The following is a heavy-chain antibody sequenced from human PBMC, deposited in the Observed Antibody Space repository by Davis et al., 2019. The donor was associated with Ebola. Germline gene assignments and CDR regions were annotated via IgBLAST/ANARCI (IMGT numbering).Heavy chain of an antibody. Sequence: SETLSLTCAVSGGSISSSNWWSWVRQPPGKGLEWIGSIYYSGSTYYNPSLKSRVTISVDTSKNQFSLKLSSVTAADTAVYYCARGPRRGYSSSSRNWFDPWGQGTLVTVSS. CDR2: IYYSGST. CDR1: GGSISSSNW. J-gene: IGHJ5*02. V-gene: IGHV4-4*02. D-gene: IGHD6-6*01. CDR3: ARGPRRGYSSSSRNWFDP.